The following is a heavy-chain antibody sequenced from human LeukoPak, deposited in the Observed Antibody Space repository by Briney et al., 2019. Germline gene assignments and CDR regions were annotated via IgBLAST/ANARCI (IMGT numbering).Heavy chain of an antibody. Sequence: ASVKVSCKASGYTFTSYGISWVRQAPGQGLEWMGWISAYNGNTNYAQKLQGRVTMTTDTSTSTAYMELRSLRSDDTAVYYCARGRFLEWLPYYYYYGMDVWGQGTMVTVSS. V-gene: IGHV1-18*01. CDR3: ARGRFLEWLPYYYYYGMDV. CDR2: ISAYNGNT. D-gene: IGHD3-3*01. CDR1: GYTFTSYG. J-gene: IGHJ6*02.